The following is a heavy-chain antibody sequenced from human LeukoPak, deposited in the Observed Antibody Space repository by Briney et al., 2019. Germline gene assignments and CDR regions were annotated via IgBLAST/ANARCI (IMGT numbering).Heavy chain of an antibody. CDR1: GFTFTSYW. CDR2: INSDGGFT. V-gene: IGHV3-74*01. D-gene: IGHD1-1*01. J-gene: IGHJ4*02. Sequence: PGGSLRLSCEASGFTFTSYWMHWVRQAPGKGLVWVSRINSDGGFTNCADSVKGRFTISRDNAKNTLYLQMNSLRADDTAVYYCTYNSLSHWGQGTLVTVSS. CDR3: TYNSLSH.